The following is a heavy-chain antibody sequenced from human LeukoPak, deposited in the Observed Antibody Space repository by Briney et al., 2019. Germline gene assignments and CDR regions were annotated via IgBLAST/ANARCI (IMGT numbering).Heavy chain of an antibody. CDR1: GGYISTYY. V-gene: IGHV4-59*01. J-gene: IGHJ6*04. D-gene: IGHD4-17*01. CDR3: ARTSYGAPMDV. Sequence: SETLSLTCTVSGGYISTYYWTWIRHSPGRGLEWIGHIHHSGSADYKPSLMSRVTISVDTSNNQFFLKLTSLTAADTAVYYCARTSYGAPMDVWGKGTTVTVYS. CDR2: IHHSGSA.